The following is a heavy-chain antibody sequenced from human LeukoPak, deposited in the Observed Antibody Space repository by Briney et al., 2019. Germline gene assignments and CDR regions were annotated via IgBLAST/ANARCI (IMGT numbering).Heavy chain of an antibody. Sequence: PGGSLRLSCAASGFIFSNYAMSWVRQAPGKGLEWVSSINGGGVNTYYPDSVKGRFTNSRDNSQNSLYVQMNSLRAEDTAVYYCARSRGSGWYGDWYFDLWGRGTLVTVSS. CDR2: INGGGVNT. D-gene: IGHD6-19*01. J-gene: IGHJ2*01. CDR1: GFIFSNYA. CDR3: ARSRGSGWYGDWYFDL. V-gene: IGHV3-23*01.